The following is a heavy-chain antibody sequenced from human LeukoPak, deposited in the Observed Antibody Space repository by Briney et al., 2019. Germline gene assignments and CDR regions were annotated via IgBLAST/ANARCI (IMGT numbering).Heavy chain of an antibody. CDR1: GFTFSSYS. J-gene: IGHJ4*02. V-gene: IGHV3-21*01. D-gene: IGHD2-2*01. CDR3: ARDRGVVPPAAEPFDY. Sequence: GGSLRLSCAASGFTFSSYSMNWVRQAPGRGLEWVSSISSSSSYIYYADSVKGRFTISRDNAKNSLYLQMNSLRAEDTAVYYCARDRGVVPPAAEPFDYWGQGTLVTVSS. CDR2: ISSSSSYI.